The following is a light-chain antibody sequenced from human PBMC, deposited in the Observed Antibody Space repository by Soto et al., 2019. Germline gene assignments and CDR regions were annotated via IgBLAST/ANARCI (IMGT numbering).Light chain of an antibody. CDR3: QQGYTTPRWLS. CDR2: AAS. CDR1: QPISNY. V-gene: IGKV1-39*01. Sequence: DIQMTQSPSSLSASVGDTVTITCRASQPISNYLNWYKQKPGRAPELLIYAASYLQSGVPSRFSGSGSGTEISLTIKSLQPEDFVTYYCQQGYTTPRWLSYGGGTKVDIK. J-gene: IGKJ4*01.